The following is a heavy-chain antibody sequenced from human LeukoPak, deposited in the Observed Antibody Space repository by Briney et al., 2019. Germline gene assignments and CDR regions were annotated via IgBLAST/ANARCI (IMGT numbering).Heavy chain of an antibody. J-gene: IGHJ4*02. Sequence: GGSLSLSCAASGFTVSSNYMSWVRQAPGRGLEGVSVIYSGGSTYYADSVKGRFTISRDNSKNTLYLQMNSLRAEDTAVYYCARRRGSYGSGSYYNKNFDYWGQGTLVTVSS. CDR3: ARRRGSYGSGSYYNKNFDY. D-gene: IGHD3-10*01. V-gene: IGHV3-53*01. CDR2: IYSGGST. CDR1: GFTVSSNY.